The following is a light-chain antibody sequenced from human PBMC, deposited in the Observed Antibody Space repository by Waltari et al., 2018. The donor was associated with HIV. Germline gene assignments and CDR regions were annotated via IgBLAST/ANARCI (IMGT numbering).Light chain of an antibody. CDR1: ISDVVGYNY. V-gene: IGLV2-8*01. Sequence: QSALTQPPSASGSPGPSGTISCSGTISDVVGYNYVSWYQQYPGKAPKLMIYEATKRPSGVPDRFSGSKSDNTASLTVSGLQAEDEADYYCSAYAGSNNWVFGGGTKLTVL. CDR2: EAT. CDR3: SAYAGSNNWV. J-gene: IGLJ3*02.